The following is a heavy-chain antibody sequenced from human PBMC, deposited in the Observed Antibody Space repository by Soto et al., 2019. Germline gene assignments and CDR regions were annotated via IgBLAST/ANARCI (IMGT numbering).Heavy chain of an antibody. CDR3: ARGNHRWLQLWYFDL. D-gene: IGHD5-12*01. Sequence: QVQLVQSGAEVKKPGSSVKVSCKASGGTFSSYAISWVRQAPGQGLEWMGGIIPIFGTVNYAQKFQGRVTITAYESTSTANMEQTSLRSEDTAVYYCARGNHRWLQLWYFDLWGRGTLVTVSS. J-gene: IGHJ2*01. CDR1: GGTFSSYA. V-gene: IGHV1-69*12. CDR2: IIPIFGTV.